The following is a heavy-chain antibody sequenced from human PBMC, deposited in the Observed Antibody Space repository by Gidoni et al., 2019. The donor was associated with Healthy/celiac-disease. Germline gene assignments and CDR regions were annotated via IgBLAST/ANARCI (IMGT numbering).Heavy chain of an antibody. Sequence: QVQLQESGPGLVKPSETLSLTCTVSGGSISSYYWSWIRQPPGKGLEWIGYIYYSGSTNYNPSLKSRVTISVDTSKNQFSLKLSSVTAADTAVYYCARGVNYDYVWGSYRPNWFDPWGQGTLVTVSS. CDR3: ARGVNYDYVWGSYRPNWFDP. CDR1: GGSISSYY. V-gene: IGHV4-59*08. J-gene: IGHJ5*02. CDR2: IYYSGST. D-gene: IGHD3-16*02.